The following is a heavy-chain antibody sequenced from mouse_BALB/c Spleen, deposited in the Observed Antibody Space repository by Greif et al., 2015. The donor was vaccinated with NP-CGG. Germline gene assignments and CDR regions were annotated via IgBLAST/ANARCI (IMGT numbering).Heavy chain of an antibody. V-gene: IGHV1-55*01. CDR3: AVWYYAMDY. Sequence: VKLMESGAELVKPGTSVKLSCKASGYNFTSYWINWVKLRPGQGLEWIGDIYPGSGSTNYNEKFKSKATLTVDTSSSTAYMQLSSLASEDSALYYCAVWYYAMDYWGQGTSVTVSS. CDR1: GYNFTSYW. J-gene: IGHJ4*01. D-gene: IGHD2-10*02. CDR2: IYPGSGST.